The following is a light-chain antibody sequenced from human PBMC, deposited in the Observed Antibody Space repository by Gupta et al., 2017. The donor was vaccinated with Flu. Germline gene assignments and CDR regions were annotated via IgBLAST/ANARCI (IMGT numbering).Light chain of an antibody. Sequence: QSVLTQPPSVSGAPGQRVTISCTGSSSNIGAGYDVHWYQHLPGTAPKLLIYDHNNRPSGVPDRFSGSKSGTSASLAIKGLQAEDEAEYYCQYYDNRLSAWVFGGGTHLTVI. CDR1: SSNIGAGYD. CDR2: DHN. CDR3: QYYDNRLSAWV. J-gene: IGLJ2*01. V-gene: IGLV1-40*01.